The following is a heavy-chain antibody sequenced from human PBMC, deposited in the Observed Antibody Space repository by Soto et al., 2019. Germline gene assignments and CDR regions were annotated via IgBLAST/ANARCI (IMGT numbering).Heavy chain of an antibody. J-gene: IGHJ3*02. Sequence: QLQLHESGPGLVKPSETLSLTCTVSGGSISSSSYYWGWIRQPPGKGLEWIGSIYYSGSTYYNPSLKSRVTISVDTSKNQFSLKLSSVTTADTAVYYCATRQYCSGGSCYCADAFDIWGQGTMVTVSS. CDR3: ATRQYCSGGSCYCADAFDI. D-gene: IGHD2-15*01. CDR1: GGSISSSSYY. V-gene: IGHV4-39*01. CDR2: IYYSGST.